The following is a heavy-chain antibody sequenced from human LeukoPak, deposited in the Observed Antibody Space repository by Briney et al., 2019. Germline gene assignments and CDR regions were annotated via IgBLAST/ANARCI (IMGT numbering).Heavy chain of an antibody. Sequence: GASVTVSCKASGGTFSSYAISWVRQAPGQGLEWMGGIIPIFGTANYAQKFQGRVTITADESTSTAYMELSSLRSEDTAVYYCARDGSLGDDDYGDYVYGYWGQGTLVTVSS. CDR1: GGTFSSYA. J-gene: IGHJ4*02. V-gene: IGHV1-69*01. D-gene: IGHD4-17*01. CDR2: IIPIFGTA. CDR3: ARDGSLGDDDYGDYVYGY.